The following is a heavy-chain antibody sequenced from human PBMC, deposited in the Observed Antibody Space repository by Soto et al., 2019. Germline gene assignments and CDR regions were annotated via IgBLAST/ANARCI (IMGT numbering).Heavy chain of an antibody. J-gene: IGHJ4*02. CDR3: ARGPAPTYTDH. Sequence: QVQLVQSGAEVRKPGASVKVSCKTSGYTFTNYGINWVRQAPGQGLEWMGWINGYNGKTNYAQRVQGRVTLTTDTSTTTAYMERRSLRSDDTAISCSARGPAPTYTDHWGQGTLVTVSS. CDR2: INGYNGKT. D-gene: IGHD4-4*01. CDR1: GYTFTNYG. V-gene: IGHV1-18*01.